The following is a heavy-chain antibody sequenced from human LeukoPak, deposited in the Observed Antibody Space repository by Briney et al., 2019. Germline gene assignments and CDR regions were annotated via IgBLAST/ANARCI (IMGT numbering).Heavy chain of an antibody. D-gene: IGHD3-9*01. Sequence: PSETLSLTCVVDGGYFSGFYWTWIRQAPGKGLEWIGEISYSGSTKYNPSLKSRVTIEVDTSKKQISLNLSSVTAADTAVYYCAEGKAGHYHSVTDEYYYYMDVWGKGTTVIVSS. J-gene: IGHJ6*03. CDR1: GGYFSGFY. V-gene: IGHV4-34*01. CDR2: ISYSGST. CDR3: AEGKAGHYHSVTDEYYYYMDV.